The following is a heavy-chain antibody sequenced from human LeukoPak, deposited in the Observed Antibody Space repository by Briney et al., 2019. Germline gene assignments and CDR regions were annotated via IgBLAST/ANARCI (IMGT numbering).Heavy chain of an antibody. J-gene: IGHJ6*04. CDR3: ARDQYCSSTSCQENYYYYYGMDV. CDR2: INPSGGSA. D-gene: IGHD2-2*01. CDR1: GYTFTIYY. Sequence: ASVKVSCKASGYTFTIYYIHWVRQAPGQGLEWMGMINPSGGSATYAQKFQGRVTMTRDTSTSTVYMELSSLRSEDTAVYYCARDQYCSSTSCQENYYYYYGMDVWGKGTTVTVSS. V-gene: IGHV1-46*01.